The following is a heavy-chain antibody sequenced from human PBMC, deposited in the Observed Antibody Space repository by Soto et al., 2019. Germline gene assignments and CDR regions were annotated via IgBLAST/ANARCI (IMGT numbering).Heavy chain of an antibody. Sequence: ASVKVSCKASGYTFTSYYMHWVRQAPGQGLEWMGIINPSGGSTSYAQKFQGRVTITRDTSASTVYMELSSLRSEDTAVYYCAREEQLTRGIYYHGMDDWGKGTTVTVAS. V-gene: IGHV1-46*01. J-gene: IGHJ6*04. CDR2: INPSGGST. CDR1: GYTFTSYY. D-gene: IGHD6-6*01. CDR3: AREEQLTRGIYYHGMDD.